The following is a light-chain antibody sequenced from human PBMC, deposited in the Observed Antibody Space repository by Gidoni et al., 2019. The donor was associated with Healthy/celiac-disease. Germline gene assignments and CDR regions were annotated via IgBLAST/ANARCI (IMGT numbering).Light chain of an antibody. CDR3: QRYGSSPRT. Sequence: EIVLTQSPGIMSLSPGERDTLSCRASQSVTSSYLAWYQQKPGQAPRLLIYGASSRATGIPDRFSGSGSGTDFTRTISRLEPEDFAVYYCQRYGSSPRTFGQGTKVEIK. CDR2: GAS. CDR1: QSVTSSY. V-gene: IGKV3-20*01. J-gene: IGKJ1*01.